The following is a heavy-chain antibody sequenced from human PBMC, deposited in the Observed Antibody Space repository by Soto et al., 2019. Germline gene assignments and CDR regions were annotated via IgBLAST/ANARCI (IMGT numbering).Heavy chain of an antibody. CDR3: AGRDCTNGVCFFY. CDR2: INSDGSST. V-gene: IGHV3-74*01. CDR1: GFTFSSYW. Sequence: QPVGSLRLSCAASGFTFSSYWMHWVRQAPGKGLVWVSRINSDGSSTSHADSVKGRFTISRDNAKNTLYLHMNSLRAEDTAVYYCAGRDCTNGVCFFYWGQGTLVTVSS. D-gene: IGHD2-8*01. J-gene: IGHJ4*02.